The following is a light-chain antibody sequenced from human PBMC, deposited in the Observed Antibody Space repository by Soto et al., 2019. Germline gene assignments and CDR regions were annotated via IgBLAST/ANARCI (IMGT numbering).Light chain of an antibody. CDR2: GAS. V-gene: IGKV3-20*01. J-gene: IGKJ1*01. Sequence: SLGALSLYTGERDTLYCRASQSVSSTYLAWYQQKPGQAPRLLIYGASSWATGIPDRFSGSGSGTDFTLTISSLQPEDFAMYYCQQYGSLPWPFGQGTKVDI. CDR3: QQYGSLPWP. CDR1: QSVSSTY.